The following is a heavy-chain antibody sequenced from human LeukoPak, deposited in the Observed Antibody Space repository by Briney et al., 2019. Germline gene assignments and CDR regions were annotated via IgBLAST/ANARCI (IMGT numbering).Heavy chain of an antibody. Sequence: PSETLSLTCSVSRGSISSNAFYWGWIRPPPGKGLEWLGSWFLCGSTDYKACLKSRVTISADTSKNKFSVKVTSVSAADTAVYYCVRHHLSYSSGWYGWGQGTLVTVSS. CDR3: VRHHLSYSSGWYG. CDR2: WFLCGST. V-gene: IGHV4-39*01. J-gene: IGHJ4*02. CDR1: RGSISSNAFY. D-gene: IGHD6-19*01.